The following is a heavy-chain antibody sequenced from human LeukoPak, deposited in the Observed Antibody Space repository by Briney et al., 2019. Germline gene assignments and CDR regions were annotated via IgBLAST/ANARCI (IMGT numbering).Heavy chain of an antibody. Sequence: GGSLRLSCAASGFTFSSYSMNWVRQAPGKGLEWVSSISSSSSYIYYADSVKGRFTISRDNAKNSLYLQMNSLRAGDTAVYYCARGKNYGSGPPLDFDYWGQGTLVTVSS. CDR2: ISSSSSYI. D-gene: IGHD3-10*01. V-gene: IGHV3-21*01. CDR3: ARGKNYGSGPPLDFDY. CDR1: GFTFSSYS. J-gene: IGHJ4*02.